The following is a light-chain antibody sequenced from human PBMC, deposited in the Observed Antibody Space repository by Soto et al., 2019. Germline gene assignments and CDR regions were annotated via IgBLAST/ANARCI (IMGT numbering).Light chain of an antibody. Sequence: EIVLTQSPATLSLSPCERSTLSCRASQSVSSYLAWYHQKPGQAPRLLIYDASNRATGIPARFSGSGSGTEFTLSIDSLQPDDFATYYCQQYHTSSTTFGQGTRLEIK. CDR1: QSVSSY. CDR2: DAS. CDR3: QQYHTSSTT. V-gene: IGKV3-11*01. J-gene: IGKJ5*01.